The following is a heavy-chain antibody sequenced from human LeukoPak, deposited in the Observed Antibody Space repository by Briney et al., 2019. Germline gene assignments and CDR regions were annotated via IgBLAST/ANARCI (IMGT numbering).Heavy chain of an antibody. Sequence: SETLSLTCTVSGGSISSSSYYWGWTRQPPGKGLEWIGSIYYSGSTYYNPSLKSRVTISVDTSKNQFSLKVSSLTAADTAVYYCAGSISVAGPEDYWGQGTLVTVSS. D-gene: IGHD6-19*01. J-gene: IGHJ4*02. CDR3: AGSISVAGPEDY. CDR1: GGSISSSSYY. V-gene: IGHV4-39*07. CDR2: IYYSGST.